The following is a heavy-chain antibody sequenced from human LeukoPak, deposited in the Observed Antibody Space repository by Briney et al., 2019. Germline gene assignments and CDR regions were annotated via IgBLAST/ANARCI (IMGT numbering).Heavy chain of an antibody. CDR1: GFTFSSYS. Sequence: GGSLRLSCAASGFTFSSYSMNWVRQAPGKGLEWVSSISSSSSYIYYADSVKGRFTISRDNSKNTLYLQMNSLRAEDTAVYYCARARSSWWTTHANWFDPWGQGTLVTVSS. D-gene: IGHD6-13*01. V-gene: IGHV3-21*04. J-gene: IGHJ5*02. CDR2: ISSSSSYI. CDR3: ARARSSWWTTHANWFDP.